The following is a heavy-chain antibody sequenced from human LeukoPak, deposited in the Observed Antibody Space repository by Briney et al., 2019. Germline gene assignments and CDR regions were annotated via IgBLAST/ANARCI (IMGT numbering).Heavy chain of an antibody. D-gene: IGHD6-19*01. V-gene: IGHV3-23*01. CDR1: GFTFSSYA. CDR2: ISGSGAST. Sequence: GGSLRLSCAASGFTFSSYAMHWVRQAPGKGLEWVSAISGSGASTYYADSVKGRFTISRDNSKNTLYLQMNSLRAEDTAVYYCAKVTGVSGWNSDSWGQGTRVTVSS. CDR3: AKVTGVSGWNSDS. J-gene: IGHJ4*02.